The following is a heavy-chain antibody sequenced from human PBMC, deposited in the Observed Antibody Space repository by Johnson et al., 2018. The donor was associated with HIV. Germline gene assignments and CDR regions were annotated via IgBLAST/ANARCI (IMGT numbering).Heavy chain of an antibody. Sequence: VQLVESGGGVVRPGGSLRLSCVASGFTLDDYDMSWVRQAPGKGLEWVCGFYRNGGSTGYAASVEGRSTISRDNSKTTLYLQMNSLRPEDTAVYYCAKTLSPYYYDSSGYYQSYDSFDIWGQGTMVSVSS. V-gene: IGHV3-20*04. J-gene: IGHJ3*02. CDR3: AKTLSPYYYDSSGYYQSYDSFDI. CDR1: GFTLDDYD. D-gene: IGHD3-22*01. CDR2: FYRNGGST.